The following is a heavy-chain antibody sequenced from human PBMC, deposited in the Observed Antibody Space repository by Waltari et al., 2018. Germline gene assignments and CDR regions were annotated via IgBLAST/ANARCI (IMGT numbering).Heavy chain of an antibody. D-gene: IGHD3-22*01. CDR1: GYSISSGYY. Sequence: QVQLQESGPGLVKPSETLSLTCAVSGYSISSGYYWGWLRQPPGKGLEWIGSIYHSGSTYYNPSLKSRVTISVDTSKNQFSLKLSSVTAADTAVYYCAREGDDTMIVVVSRFDPWGQGTLVTVSS. J-gene: IGHJ5*02. V-gene: IGHV4-38-2*02. CDR2: IYHSGST. CDR3: AREGDDTMIVVVSRFDP.